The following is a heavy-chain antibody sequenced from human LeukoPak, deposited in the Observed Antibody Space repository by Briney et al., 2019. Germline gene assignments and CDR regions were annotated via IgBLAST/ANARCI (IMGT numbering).Heavy chain of an antibody. Sequence: QPGESLRLSCAASGLTFSSYAMSWVRQAPGKGLEWVSAISGSGSSTYYADSVKGRFTISRDNSKNTLYLQMNSLRAEDTAVYYCAKEYSGSYYALDYWGQGTLVTVSS. CDR2: ISGSGSST. D-gene: IGHD1-26*01. CDR3: AKEYSGSYYALDY. J-gene: IGHJ4*02. V-gene: IGHV3-23*01. CDR1: GLTFSSYA.